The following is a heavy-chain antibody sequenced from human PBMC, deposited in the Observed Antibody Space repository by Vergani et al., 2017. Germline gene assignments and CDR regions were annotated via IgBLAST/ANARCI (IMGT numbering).Heavy chain of an antibody. Sequence: VQLVESGGGLVQPGGSLRLSCAASGFTVSSNYMSWVRQAPGKGLEWVSVIYSGGSTYYADSVKGRFTISRHNSKNTLYLQMNSLRAEDTAVYYCARAKGGYSGGNFDYWGQGTLVTVSS. CDR2: IYSGGST. CDR1: GFTVSSNY. D-gene: IGHD3-22*01. CDR3: ARAKGGYSGGNFDY. V-gene: IGHV3-53*04. J-gene: IGHJ4*02.